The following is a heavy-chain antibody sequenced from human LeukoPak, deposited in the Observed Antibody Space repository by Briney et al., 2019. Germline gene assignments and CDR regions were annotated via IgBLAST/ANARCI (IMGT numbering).Heavy chain of an antibody. CDR2: IYYSGST. CDR1: GGFISSSCYY. V-gene: IGHV4-39*01. J-gene: IGHJ4*02. CDR3: ASVRPYGGKSGYFDY. Sequence: PSETLSLTCTFCGGFISSSCYYWGWIRQPPGKGLEWIGSIYYSGSTYYNPSLKSRVTISVDTSKNQFSLKLSSVTAADTAVYYCASVRPYGGKSGYFDYWGQGTLVTVSS. D-gene: IGHD4-23*01.